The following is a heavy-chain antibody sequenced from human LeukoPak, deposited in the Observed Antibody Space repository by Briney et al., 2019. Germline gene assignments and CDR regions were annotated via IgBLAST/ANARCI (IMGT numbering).Heavy chain of an antibody. J-gene: IGHJ6*02. CDR2: IYYSGST. Sequence: SETLSLTCTVSGGSISSYYWGWIRQPPGKGLEWIGYIYYSGSTNYNPSLKSRVTISVDTSKNQFSLKLSSVTAAGTAVYYCARGGPDFWSGYRLYGMDVWGQGTTVTVSS. CDR3: ARGGPDFWSGYRLYGMDV. D-gene: IGHD3-3*01. V-gene: IGHV4-59*01. CDR1: GGSISSYY.